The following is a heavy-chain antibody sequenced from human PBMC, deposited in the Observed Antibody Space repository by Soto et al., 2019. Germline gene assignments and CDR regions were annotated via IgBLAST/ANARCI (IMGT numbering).Heavy chain of an antibody. CDR3: ARGGHVVVVTAALDF. Sequence: QVQLVQSGAEVKKPGASVKVSCKASGDTFTDYYIHWVRQAPGQGLEWMGTVNPSGGHTTYAQHFLGRMTMTRDMSTCTLYMELTSLTSEDTAVYYCARGGHVVVVTAALDFWGQGTLVTVSS. V-gene: IGHV1-46*01. CDR2: VNPSGGHT. D-gene: IGHD2-21*02. CDR1: GDTFTDYY. J-gene: IGHJ4*02.